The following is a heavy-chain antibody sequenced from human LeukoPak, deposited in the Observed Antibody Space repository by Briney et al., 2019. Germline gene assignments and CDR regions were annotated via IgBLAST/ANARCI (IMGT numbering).Heavy chain of an antibody. D-gene: IGHD2-2*01. V-gene: IGHV4-61*01. CDR1: GGSVSSGSYY. J-gene: IGHJ1*01. CDR3: ARGYCSSTICFQYFHH. CDR2: IFYSGST. Sequence: SETLSLTCTVSGGSVSSGSYYWSWIRQSPGKGLEWIGYIFYSGSTNYNPSLKSRVAISVDTSKNQFSLKLNYVTAADTAVYYCARGYCSSTICFQYFHHWGQGTLVTVSS.